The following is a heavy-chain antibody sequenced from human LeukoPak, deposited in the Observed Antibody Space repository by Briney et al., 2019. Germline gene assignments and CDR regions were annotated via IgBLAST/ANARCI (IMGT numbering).Heavy chain of an antibody. CDR3: ARESGGDLGEAFDI. D-gene: IGHD1-26*01. Sequence: PGGSLRLSCAASGFTFSTYAMNWVRQAPGEGLEWVSSIGGSSTSLYYADSLKGRFTISRDNAKNSLYLQVNSLRAEDTAVYYCARESGGDLGEAFDIWGQGTMVTVSS. J-gene: IGHJ3*02. V-gene: IGHV3-21*01. CDR1: GFTFSTYA. CDR2: IGGSSTSL.